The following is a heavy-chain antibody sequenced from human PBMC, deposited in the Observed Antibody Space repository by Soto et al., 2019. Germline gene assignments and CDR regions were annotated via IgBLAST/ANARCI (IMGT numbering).Heavy chain of an antibody. CDR2: IIPVFGTT. Sequence: QVQLVQSGAEVKKPGSSVKVACRAPGGTLKNNGISWVRQAPGQGLEWMGGIIPVFGTTKYAQSFQGRLTITADDATSTAYMELSSLRSDDTAVYFCARENGVAVGTILYYFDHWGQGTQVTVSS. J-gene: IGHJ4*02. D-gene: IGHD5-12*01. CDR3: ARENGVAVGTILYYFDH. V-gene: IGHV1-69*01. CDR1: GGTLKNNG.